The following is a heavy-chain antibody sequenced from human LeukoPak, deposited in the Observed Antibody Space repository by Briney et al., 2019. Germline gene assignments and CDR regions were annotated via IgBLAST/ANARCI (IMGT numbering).Heavy chain of an antibody. D-gene: IGHD6-13*01. CDR3: ARDRKQQLSDY. V-gene: IGHV3-7*01. J-gene: IGHJ4*02. CDR1: GFTFSSYA. CDR2: IKQDGSEK. Sequence: GGSLRLSCAASGFTFSSYAMHWVRQAPGKGLEWVANIKQDGSEKYYVDSVKGRFTISRDNAKNSLYLQMDSLRAEDTAVYYCARDRKQQLSDYWGPGTLVTVSS.